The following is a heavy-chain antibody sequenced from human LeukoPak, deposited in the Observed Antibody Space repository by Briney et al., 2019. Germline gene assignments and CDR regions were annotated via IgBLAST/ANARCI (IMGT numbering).Heavy chain of an antibody. CDR1: GYTFTSYG. J-gene: IGHJ4*02. CDR2: ISTYNDKT. Sequence: ASVKVSCKASGYTFTSYGISWVRQAPGQGLEWMGWISTYNDKTNYAQKLQGRVTMTTDTSTSTAYMELRSLRSDDTAVYYCARDFSVRGVTSVDYWGQGTLVTVSS. V-gene: IGHV1-18*01. CDR3: ARDFSVRGVTSVDY. D-gene: IGHD3-10*01.